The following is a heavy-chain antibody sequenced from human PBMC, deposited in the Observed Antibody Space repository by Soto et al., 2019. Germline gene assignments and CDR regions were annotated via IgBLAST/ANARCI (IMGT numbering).Heavy chain of an antibody. CDR3: AKMYSRGSGDY. D-gene: IGHD6-19*01. J-gene: IGHJ4*02. CDR2: ISDSGSST. Sequence: EVQVLESGGGLVQPGGSRRLSCAASGFTFSNYAMTWVRQAPGKGLEWVSAISDSGSSTYYTDSVKGRFTISRDNSKNTLYLQMNSLRAEDTAVYYCAKMYSRGSGDYWGQGTLVTVSS. V-gene: IGHV3-23*01. CDR1: GFTFSNYA.